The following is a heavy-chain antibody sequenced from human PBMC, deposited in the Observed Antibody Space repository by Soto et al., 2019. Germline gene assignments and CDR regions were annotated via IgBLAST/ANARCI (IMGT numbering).Heavy chain of an antibody. J-gene: IGHJ6*02. CDR1: GGTFSSYA. CDR3: AREPIDSSSSVDYYDYGMDV. Sequence: QVQLVQSGAEVKKPGSSVKVSCKASGGTFSSYAISWVRQAPGQGLEWMGGIIPIFGTANYAQKFQGRVTITADESTSTAYMELSSLRSEDTAVYYCAREPIDSSSSVDYYDYGMDVWGQGTTVTVSS. V-gene: IGHV1-69*01. D-gene: IGHD6-6*01. CDR2: IIPIFGTA.